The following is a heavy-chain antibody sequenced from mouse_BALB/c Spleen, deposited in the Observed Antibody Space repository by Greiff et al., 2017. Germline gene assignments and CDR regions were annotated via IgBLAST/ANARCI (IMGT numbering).Heavy chain of an antibody. CDR2: IDPETGGT. Sequence: VQLQQSGAELVRPGASVTLSCKASGYTFTDYEMHWVKQTPVHGLEWIGAIDPETGGTAYNQKFKGKATLTADKSSSTAYMELRSLTSEDSAVYYCTRYPLGYWGQGTTLTVSS. CDR1: GYTFTDYE. CDR3: TRYPLGY. J-gene: IGHJ2*01. V-gene: IGHV1-15*01.